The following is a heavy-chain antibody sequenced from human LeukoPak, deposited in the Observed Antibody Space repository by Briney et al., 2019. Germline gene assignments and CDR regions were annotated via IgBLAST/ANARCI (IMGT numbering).Heavy chain of an antibody. V-gene: IGHV3-20*04. D-gene: IGHD5-12*01. J-gene: IGHJ4*02. CDR1: GFTFDDYG. Sequence: GGSLRLSCAASGFTFDDYGMSWVRQAPGKGLEWVSGINWNGGSTGYADSVKGRFTISRDNAKNSLYLQMNSLRAKDAALYYCARGVRRRGYSGYGGLDYWGQGSLVTVSS. CDR3: ARGVRRRGYSGYGGLDY. CDR2: INWNGGST.